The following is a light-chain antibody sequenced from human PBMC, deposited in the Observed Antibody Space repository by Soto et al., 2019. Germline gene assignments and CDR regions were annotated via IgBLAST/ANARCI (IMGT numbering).Light chain of an antibody. Sequence: EIVLTQSAATLSLSLGERATLSCRASQTVGGRYLAWFQQKPGQTPRLLIYGASTRAAGVPDRFSGSGSGTDFSLTINRLEPEEFAVYYCLQYVSSPWPFGQGTKVEV. CDR1: QTVGGRY. V-gene: IGKV3-20*01. CDR2: GAS. J-gene: IGKJ1*01. CDR3: LQYVSSPWP.